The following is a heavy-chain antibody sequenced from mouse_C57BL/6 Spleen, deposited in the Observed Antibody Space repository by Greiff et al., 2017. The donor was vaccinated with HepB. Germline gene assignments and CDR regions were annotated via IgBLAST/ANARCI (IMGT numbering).Heavy chain of an antibody. V-gene: IGHV1-50*01. CDR2: IDPSDSYT. J-gene: IGHJ2*01. D-gene: IGHD1-1*01. CDR3: ATPITTVVADY. Sequence: QVQLQQPGAELVKPGASVKLSCKASGYTFTSYWMQWVKQRPGQGLEWIGEIDPSDSYTKDNQKFQGKATLTVDSSSSTAYMQLSSLTSEDSAVYYSATPITTVVADYWGQGTTLTVSS. CDR1: GYTFTSYW.